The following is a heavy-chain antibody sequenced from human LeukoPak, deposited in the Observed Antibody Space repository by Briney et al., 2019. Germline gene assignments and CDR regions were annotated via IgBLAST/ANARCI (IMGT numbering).Heavy chain of an antibody. CDR2: FDPEDGET. D-gene: IGHD6-13*01. V-gene: IGHV1-24*01. Sequence: ASVKASCKVSGYTLTELSMHWVRQAPGKGLEWMGGFDPEDGETIYAQKFQGRVTMTEDTSTDTAYMELSSLRSEDTAVYYCANGPSAAADNYYGMDVWGQGTTVTVSS. CDR1: GYTLTELS. CDR3: ANGPSAAADNYYGMDV. J-gene: IGHJ6*02.